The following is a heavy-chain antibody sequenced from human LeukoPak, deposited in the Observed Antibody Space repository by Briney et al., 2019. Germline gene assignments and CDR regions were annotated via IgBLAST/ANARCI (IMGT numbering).Heavy chain of an antibody. Sequence: TSETLSLTCTVSGGSISSSSYYWGWIRQPPGKGLEWIGSIYYSGSTYYNPSLKSRVTISVDTSKNQFSLKLSSVTAADTAVYYCARHFNGYSNGPIDYWGQGTLVTVSS. V-gene: IGHV4-39*01. J-gene: IGHJ4*02. CDR1: GGSISSSSYY. D-gene: IGHD5-18*01. CDR3: ARHFNGYSNGPIDY. CDR2: IYYSGST.